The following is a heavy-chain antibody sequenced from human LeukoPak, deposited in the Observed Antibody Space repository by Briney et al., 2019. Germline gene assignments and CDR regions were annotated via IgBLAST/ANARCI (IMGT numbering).Heavy chain of an antibody. D-gene: IGHD5-18*01. V-gene: IGHV1-69*13. CDR3: ARDARGYSYGTETFDY. CDR2: IIPIFGTA. Sequence: SVKVSGKASGGTFSSYAISWVRQAPGQGLEWMGGIIPIFGTANYAQKFQGRVTITADESTSTAYMELSSLRSEDTAVYYCARDARGYSYGTETFDYWGQGTLVTVSS. J-gene: IGHJ4*02. CDR1: GGTFSSYA.